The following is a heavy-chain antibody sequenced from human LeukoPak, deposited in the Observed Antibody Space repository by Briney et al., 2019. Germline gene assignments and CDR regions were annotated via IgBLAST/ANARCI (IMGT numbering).Heavy chain of an antibody. CDR1: GYSITTAYY. D-gene: IGHD1-26*01. J-gene: IGHJ4*02. CDR2: IFHSGIT. Sequence: SETLSLTCTVSGYSITTAYYWGWIRQPPGKGLEWIGSIFHSGITHYNPSLRSRVTISVDTSKNQFSLKLSSVTAEDAAFYYCARQDSAYWGQGTLVTVSS. CDR3: ARQDSAY. V-gene: IGHV4-38-2*02.